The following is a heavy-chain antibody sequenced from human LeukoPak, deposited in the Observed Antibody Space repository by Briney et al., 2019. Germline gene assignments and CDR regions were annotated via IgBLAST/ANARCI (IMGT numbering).Heavy chain of an antibody. V-gene: IGHV3-74*01. CDR1: GFTFSSDW. Sequence: GGSLRLSCVASGFTFSSDWMHWVRQAPGKRLVWVACLNGDGSSTRYADSVKGRFTISRDNTKNTLYLQMNSLRVEETAVYYCATSAHIEVGTAPPPDYWGQGTLVTVTS. CDR3: ATSAHIEVGTAPPPDY. D-gene: IGHD2-21*02. J-gene: IGHJ4*02. CDR2: LNGDGSST.